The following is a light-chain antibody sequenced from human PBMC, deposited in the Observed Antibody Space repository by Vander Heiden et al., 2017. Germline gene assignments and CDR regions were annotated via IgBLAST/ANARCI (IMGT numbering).Light chain of an antibody. CDR2: DVS. CDR3: CSYAGSYTFV. V-gene: IGLV2-11*01. J-gene: IGLJ1*01. CDR1: RSVVSGYHY. Sequence: LPQPRSVSGSPGQSVTITCTGTRSVVSGYHYVSWYQQHPGKAPKLMIYDVSTRPSGVPDRFSGSKSGNTASLTISGLQAEDEADYYCCSYAGSYTFVFGTGTKVTVL.